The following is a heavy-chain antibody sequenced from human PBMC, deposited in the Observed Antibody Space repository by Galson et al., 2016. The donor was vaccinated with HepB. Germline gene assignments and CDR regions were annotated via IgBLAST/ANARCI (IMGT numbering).Heavy chain of an antibody. CDR1: DSSISTTTYY. CDR2: IDYSGST. CDR3: ARDGLY. D-gene: IGHD2-8*01. J-gene: IGHJ4*02. V-gene: IGHV4-39*01. Sequence: SETLSLTCTVSDSSISTTTYYWGWIRQPPGKGLEWIGSIDYSGSTYYDPSLNSRVTISVDTAKNQFFLKLSSVTAADTAVYYCARDGLYWGQGALVTVSS.